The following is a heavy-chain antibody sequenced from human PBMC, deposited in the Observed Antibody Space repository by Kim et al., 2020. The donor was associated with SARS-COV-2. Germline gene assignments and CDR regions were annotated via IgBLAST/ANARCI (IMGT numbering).Heavy chain of an antibody. CDR2: IRSKDFGVTT. Sequence: GGSLRLSCTLSGFTFGDYAMSWFRQAPGKGLECVGFIRSKDFGVTTEYAASVEGRFIISRNDSKSIAYLQMNSLRTEDTAWYYCTRARSSGWPYWFFDF. V-gene: IGHV3-49*03. D-gene: IGHD6-19*01. J-gene: IGHJ2*01. CDR3: TRARSSGWPYWFFDF. CDR1: GFTFGDYA.